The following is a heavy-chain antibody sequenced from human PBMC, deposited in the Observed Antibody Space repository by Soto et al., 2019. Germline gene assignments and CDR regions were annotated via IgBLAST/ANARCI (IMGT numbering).Heavy chain of an antibody. J-gene: IGHJ4*02. CDR3: ARVKSHDRLRYFGWSQKHDYFDY. D-gene: IGHD3-9*01. V-gene: IGHV3-21*01. CDR1: GFTFSSYS. CDR2: ISSSSSYI. Sequence: GGSLRLSCAASGFTFSSYSMNWVRQAPGKGLEWVSSISSSSSYIYYADSVKGRFTISRDNAKNSLYLQMNSLRAEDTAVYYCARVKSHDRLRYFGWSQKHDYFDYWGQGTLVTVSS.